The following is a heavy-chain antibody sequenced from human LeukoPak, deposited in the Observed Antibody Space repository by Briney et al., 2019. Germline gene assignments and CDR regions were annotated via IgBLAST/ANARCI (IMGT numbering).Heavy chain of an antibody. CDR1: SGSLSDYY. CDR2: IYYSGST. V-gene: IGHV4-59*01. CDR3: ARGLKVGNTGYYFDY. J-gene: IGHJ4*02. D-gene: IGHD2/OR15-2a*01. Sequence: SETLSLTRTVSSGSLSDYYWSSIRQPPGKRLEWIGYIYYSGSTNYNPSLKSRVTILVDMSKNQFSLKMSSVTAADTAVYYCARGLKVGNTGYYFDYWGQGTLVTVSS.